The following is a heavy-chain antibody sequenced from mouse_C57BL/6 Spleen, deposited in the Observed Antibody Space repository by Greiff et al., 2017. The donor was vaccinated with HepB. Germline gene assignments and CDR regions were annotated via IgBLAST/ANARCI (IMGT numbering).Heavy chain of an antibody. D-gene: IGHD2-5*01. Sequence: EVQLQQSGPELVKPGASVKISCKASGYTFTDHYMNWVKQSHGKSLEWIGDINPNNGGTSYNQKFKGKATLTVDKSSSTAYMELRSLTSEDSAVYYCARRGYSNYDAMDYWGQGTSVTVSS. V-gene: IGHV1-26*01. CDR1: GYTFTDHY. CDR3: ARRGYSNYDAMDY. CDR2: INPNNGGT. J-gene: IGHJ4*01.